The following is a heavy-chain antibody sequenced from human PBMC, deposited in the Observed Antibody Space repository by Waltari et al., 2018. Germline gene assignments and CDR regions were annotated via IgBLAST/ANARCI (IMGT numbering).Heavy chain of an antibody. CDR3: ARDRGTGLYLDS. D-gene: IGHD1-1*01. J-gene: IGHJ4*02. Sequence: QLQLQESGPGLVMPSETLSLTCTVSGDSMNSNSWWSWVRQSPDKGLEWIGQVLRNGRSNYNPSLEGRVIISLDTSNNRFSLELTSATAVDTAVYYCARDRGTGLYLDSWGPGTLVTVS. CDR1: GDSMNSNSW. V-gene: IGHV4-4*02. CDR2: VLRNGRS.